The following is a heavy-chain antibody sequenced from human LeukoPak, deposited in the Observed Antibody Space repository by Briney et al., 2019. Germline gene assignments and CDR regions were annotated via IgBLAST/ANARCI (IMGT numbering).Heavy chain of an antibody. CDR2: IYPGDSGT. J-gene: IGHJ3*02. D-gene: IGHD2-15*01. CDR3: ARLGVARGWEAFDI. V-gene: IGHV5-51*01. Sequence: GESLKISCQGFGYGFYGHWIAWVRQMPGKGLEWMGIIYPGDSGTSYSPSLQGQVTISADKSINTAYLHWNSLKASDTAVYYCARLGVARGWEAFDIWGQGTMVTASS. CDR1: GYGFYGHW.